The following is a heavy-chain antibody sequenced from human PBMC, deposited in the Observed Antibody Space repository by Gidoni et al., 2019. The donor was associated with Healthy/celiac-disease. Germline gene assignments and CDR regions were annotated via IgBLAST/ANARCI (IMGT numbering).Heavy chain of an antibody. CDR3: ARDPAAAGNFDY. J-gene: IGHJ4*02. CDR1: GFTLSSYS. CDR2: ISSSSSYI. D-gene: IGHD6-13*01. Sequence: EVQLVVSGVGLVKPGGSRSLPCAASGFTLSSYSMNWARQAPGKGREWVSSISSSSSYIYYADSVKGRFTISRDNAKNSLYLQMNRLRAEDTAVYYCARDPAAAGNFDYWGQGTLVTVSS. V-gene: IGHV3-21*01.